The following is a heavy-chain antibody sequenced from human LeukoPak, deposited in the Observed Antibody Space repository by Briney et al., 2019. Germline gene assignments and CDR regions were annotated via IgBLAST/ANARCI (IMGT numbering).Heavy chain of an antibody. CDR1: GGSISSGGYS. J-gene: IGHJ4*02. CDR2: IYHSGST. CDR3: ARGRGYCSGGSCYVGY. Sequence: SQTLSLTCAVAGGSISSGGYSWSWIRQPPGKGLEWTGYIYHSGSTYYNPSLKTRVTISVDRSKNQFSLKVSSVTAADTAVYYCARGRGYCSGGSCYVGYWGQGTLVTVSS. V-gene: IGHV4-30-2*01. D-gene: IGHD2-15*01.